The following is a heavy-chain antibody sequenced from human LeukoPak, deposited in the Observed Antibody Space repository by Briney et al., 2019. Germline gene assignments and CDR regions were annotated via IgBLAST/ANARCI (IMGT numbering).Heavy chain of an antibody. J-gene: IGHJ4*02. D-gene: IGHD3-22*01. V-gene: IGHV3-30-3*01. CDR2: ISYDGSNK. CDR1: GFTFSSYA. CDR3: ARDRDSSGYYLDY. Sequence: GRSLRLSCAASGFTFSSYAMHWVRQAPGKGLEWVAVISYDGSNKYYADSVKGRFTISRDNSKSTLYLQMNSLRAEDTAVYYCARDRDSSGYYLDYWGQGTLVTVSS.